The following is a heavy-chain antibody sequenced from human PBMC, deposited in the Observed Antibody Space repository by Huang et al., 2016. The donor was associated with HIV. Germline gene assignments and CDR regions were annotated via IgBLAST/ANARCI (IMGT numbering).Heavy chain of an antibody. CDR1: GFALSKAW. J-gene: IGHJ4*02. CDR3: TTHLDYYDSSGYYFGNY. Sequence: EVQLVESGGGLVKPGGSLRLPCAASGFALSKAWRSWVRQAPGKGREWVGRIKSKTDGGTTDYTAPVKGRFTISRDDSRNTLYLQMNSLKTEDTAVYYCTTHLDYYDSSGYYFGNYWGQGTLVTVSS. V-gene: IGHV3-15*01. CDR2: IKSKTDGGTT. D-gene: IGHD3-22*01.